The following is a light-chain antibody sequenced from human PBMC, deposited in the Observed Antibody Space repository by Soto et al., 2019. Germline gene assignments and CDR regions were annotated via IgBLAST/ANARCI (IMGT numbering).Light chain of an antibody. Sequence: EIVMTQSPVTLSVSPGERATLSCRASQSVRSNLAWYQQKPGQAPRLLMYDASTRATGIPARFSGSGSGTEFTLTISSLQSEDFAIYYCQQYNTWPPWTFGQGTKVEIK. CDR2: DAS. V-gene: IGKV3-15*01. CDR1: QSVRSN. J-gene: IGKJ1*01. CDR3: QQYNTWPPWT.